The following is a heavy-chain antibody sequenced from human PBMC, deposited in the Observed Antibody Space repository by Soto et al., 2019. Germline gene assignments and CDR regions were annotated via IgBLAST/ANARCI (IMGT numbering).Heavy chain of an antibody. D-gene: IGHD3-9*01. CDR1: GFNFTYNA. V-gene: IGHV3-30*04. CDR2: ISFNGRKK. CDR3: ARDWLRRDDILTPSWNFNL. Sequence: QEQLVESGGGVVRPGKSLRLSCEASGFNFTYNAMHWVRQAAGKGLEWVAVISFNGRKKFYARSVKGRFTFSRDNSKNTLYLQINNLRPGDTAVYYCARDWLRRDDILTPSWNFNLWGQGTLVT. J-gene: IGHJ2*01.